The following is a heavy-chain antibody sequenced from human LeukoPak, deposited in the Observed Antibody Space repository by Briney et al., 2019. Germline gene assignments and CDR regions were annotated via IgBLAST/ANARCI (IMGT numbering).Heavy chain of an antibody. J-gene: IGHJ6*02. CDR3: VSIDTSGYYGDGMDV. Sequence: SQTLSLTCTVSGGSISSGGYYWSWIRQHPGKGLEWIGFIYYSGSTYYNPSLKSRVSISGHASKNQLSLELSSVTAADTAVYYCVSIDTSGYYGDGMDVWGQGTTVIVSS. D-gene: IGHD3-22*01. CDR2: IYYSGST. V-gene: IGHV4-31*03. CDR1: GGSISSGGYY.